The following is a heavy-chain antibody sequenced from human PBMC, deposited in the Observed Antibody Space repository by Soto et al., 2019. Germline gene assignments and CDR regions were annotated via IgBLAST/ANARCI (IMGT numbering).Heavy chain of an antibody. CDR3: ARAVTTYYYDSSGYYSSPNWFDP. Sequence: ASETLSLTCTVSGGSISSYYWSWIRQPPGKGLEWIGYIYYSGSTNYNPSLKSRVTISVDTSKNQFSLKLSSVTAADTAVYYCARAVTTYYYDSSGYYSSPNWFDPWGQGTLVTVSS. CDR1: GGSISSYY. J-gene: IGHJ5*02. V-gene: IGHV4-59*01. D-gene: IGHD3-22*01. CDR2: IYYSGST.